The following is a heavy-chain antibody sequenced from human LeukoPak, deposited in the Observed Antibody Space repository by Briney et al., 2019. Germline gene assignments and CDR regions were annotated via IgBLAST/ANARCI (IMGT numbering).Heavy chain of an antibody. J-gene: IGHJ4*02. V-gene: IGHV4-59*08. Sequence: PSETLSLTCTVSGGSISSYYWSWIRQPPGKGLEWIGYIYYSGSTNYNPSLKSRVTISVDTSKNQFSLKLSSVTAADTAVYYCARQARGYPFDYWGQGTLVTVSS. D-gene: IGHD5-12*01. CDR2: IYYSGST. CDR1: GGSISSYY. CDR3: ARQARGYPFDY.